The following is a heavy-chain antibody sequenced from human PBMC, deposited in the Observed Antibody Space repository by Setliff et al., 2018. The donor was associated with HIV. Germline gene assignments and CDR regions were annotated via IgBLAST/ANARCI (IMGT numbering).Heavy chain of an antibody. D-gene: IGHD6-19*01. CDR3: ARDLGSRIAVAGYDY. V-gene: IGHV4-61*09. CDR1: GGSISSGSYY. Sequence: SETLSLTCTVSGGSISSGSYYWTWIRQPAGKGLEWIGHIYTSGSTNNNPSLKSRVTISVDTSKNQFSLKLSSVTAADTAVYYCARDLGSRIAVAGYDYWGQGTRVTVSS. J-gene: IGHJ4*02. CDR2: IYTSGST.